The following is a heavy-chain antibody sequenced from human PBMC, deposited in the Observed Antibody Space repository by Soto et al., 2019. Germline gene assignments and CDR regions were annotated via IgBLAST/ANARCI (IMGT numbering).Heavy chain of an antibody. Sequence: QLQESGPGLVKPSQTLSLTCTVSGASINNKDYYWSWIRQTPGKGLGWIGYVYYSGTKDYIPSLKSRLSISIDKSQNQSTLKLNSVTAADTATYYCARMSYFYDKWYFDLWGRGTLVTVSS. CDR3: ARMSYFYDKWYFDL. CDR2: VYYSGTK. D-gene: IGHD3-22*01. V-gene: IGHV4-30-4*01. CDR1: GASINNKDYY. J-gene: IGHJ2*01.